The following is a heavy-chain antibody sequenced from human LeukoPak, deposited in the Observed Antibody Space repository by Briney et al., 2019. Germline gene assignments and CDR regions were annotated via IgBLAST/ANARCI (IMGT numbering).Heavy chain of an antibody. Sequence: GASVKVSCKASGYTFTGYYMHWVRQAPGQGLEWMGWINPNSGGTNYAQKFQGRVTMTRDTSISTAYMELSRLRSDDTAVYYCARSSRYSGSYYLLAFAFDYWGQGTLVTVSS. J-gene: IGHJ4*02. CDR3: ARSSRYSGSYYLLAFAFDY. V-gene: IGHV1-2*02. CDR1: GYTFTGYY. D-gene: IGHD1-26*01. CDR2: INPNSGGT.